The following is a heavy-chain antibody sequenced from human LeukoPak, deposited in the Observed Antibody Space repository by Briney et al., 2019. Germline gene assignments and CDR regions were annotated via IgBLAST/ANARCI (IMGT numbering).Heavy chain of an antibody. D-gene: IGHD4-23*01. CDR2: IYYSGST. CDR3: ARDVGNFNWFDT. Sequence: KPSETLSLTCTVSGGSISSYYWSWIRQPPGKGLEWIGYIYYSGSTNYNPSLKSRVTISVDTSKNQFSLKLSSVTAADTAVCYCARDVGNFNWFDTWGRGTLVTVSP. CDR1: GGSISSYY. J-gene: IGHJ5*02. V-gene: IGHV4-59*01.